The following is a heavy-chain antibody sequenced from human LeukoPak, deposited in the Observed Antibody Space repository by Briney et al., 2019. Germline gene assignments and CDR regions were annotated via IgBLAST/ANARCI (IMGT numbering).Heavy chain of an antibody. Sequence: GGSLRLSCAASGFTFSSYSMNWVRQAPGKGLEWVSVIYSGGSTYYADSVKGRFTISRDNSKNTVYLQMSSLRAEDTAIYYCARCPLKYYYGMDVWGQGTTVTVSS. CDR1: GFTFSSYS. V-gene: IGHV3-53*01. CDR3: ARCPLKYYYGMDV. D-gene: IGHD6-6*01. CDR2: IYSGGST. J-gene: IGHJ6*02.